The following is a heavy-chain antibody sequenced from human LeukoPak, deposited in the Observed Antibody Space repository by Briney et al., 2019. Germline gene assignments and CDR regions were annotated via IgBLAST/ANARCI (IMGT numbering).Heavy chain of an antibody. CDR3: AGQERYCSRLSCLAP. V-gene: IGHV3-21*01. CDR1: GFTLSSCS. J-gene: IGHJ5*02. CDR2: MRSSSSYI. Sequence: KSGGSLTLSCAASGFTLSSCSMNGVPHAPGKGREGVSSMRSSSSYIYYADSVKGRFTISRDNAKNSLFLQMNSVRAEDVSIYYCAGQERYCSRLSCLAPWGQGPLVTVSS. D-gene: IGHD2-15*01.